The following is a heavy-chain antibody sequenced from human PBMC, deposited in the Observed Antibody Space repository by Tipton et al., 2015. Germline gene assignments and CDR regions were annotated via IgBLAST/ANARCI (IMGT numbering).Heavy chain of an antibody. J-gene: IGHJ4*02. V-gene: IGHV4-59*01. CDR2: IQYSGST. D-gene: IGHD4-23*01. Sequence: TLSLTCSVSGDSINRYYWSWIRQPPGKELEWIGYIQYSGSTNYNPSLKSRITISVDTSKTQFSLKMRSVTATDTAVYYCARARGRHGGLFDSWGQGTLVTVSS. CDR1: GDSINRYY. CDR3: ARARGRHGGLFDS.